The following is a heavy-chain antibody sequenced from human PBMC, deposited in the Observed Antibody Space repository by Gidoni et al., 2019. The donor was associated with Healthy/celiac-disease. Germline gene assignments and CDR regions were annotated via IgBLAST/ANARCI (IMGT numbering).Heavy chain of an antibody. CDR3: ARDSDTAMGVPSYYYGMDV. D-gene: IGHD5-18*01. CDR1: GFTFSSYW. V-gene: IGHV3-7*03. J-gene: IGHJ6*02. CDR2: IKQDGSEK. Sequence: EVQLVESGGGLVQPGGSLRLSCAASGFTFSSYWMSWVRQAPGKGLEWVANIKQDGSEKYYVDSVKGRFTISRDNAKNSLYLQMNSLRAEDTAVYYCARDSDTAMGVPSYYYGMDVWGQGTTVTVSS.